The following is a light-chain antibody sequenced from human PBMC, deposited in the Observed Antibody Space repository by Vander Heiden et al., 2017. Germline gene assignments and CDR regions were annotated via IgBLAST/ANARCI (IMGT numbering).Light chain of an antibody. CDR1: QGISSY. CDR3: QQLNSYPSIT. V-gene: IGKV1-9*01. CDR2: AAS. Sequence: GSQGISSYLAWYQQKPGKAPKLRIYAASILQSGVPSRFSGSGSGTEFTLTISSLQPEDFATYYCQQLNSYPSITFGQGTRLE. J-gene: IGKJ5*01.